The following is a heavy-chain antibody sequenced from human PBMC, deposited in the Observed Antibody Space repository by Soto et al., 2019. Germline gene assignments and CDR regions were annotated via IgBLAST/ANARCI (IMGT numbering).Heavy chain of an antibody. D-gene: IGHD1-7*01. CDR3: ASPPGRGITGNTSGMDV. CDR2: ISYDGSNK. CDR1: GFTFSSYA. Sequence: QVQLVESGGGVVQPGRSLRLSCAASGFTFSSYAMHWVRQAPGKGLEWVAVISYDGSNKYYADSVKGRFTISRDNSKTTLYRQRNSLRAEDTAVYYCASPPGRGITGNTSGMDVWGQGTTVTVSS. J-gene: IGHJ6*02. V-gene: IGHV3-30-3*01.